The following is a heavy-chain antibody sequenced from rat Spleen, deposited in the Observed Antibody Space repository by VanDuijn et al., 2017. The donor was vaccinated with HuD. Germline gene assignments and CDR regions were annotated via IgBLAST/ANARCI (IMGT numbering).Heavy chain of an antibody. CDR3: ATRKANWFPY. J-gene: IGHJ2*01. V-gene: IGHV5-25*01. Sequence: EVQLVESGGGLVQPGRSMKLSCAASGFTFSDYYMAWVRQAPKKGLEWVASISTGGGNTYYRDSVKGRFTISRDNAQNTLYLQMDSLRSEDTATYYCATRKANWFPYWGQGVMVTVSS. CDR1: GFTFSDYY. CDR2: ISTGGGNT. D-gene: IGHD1-12*03.